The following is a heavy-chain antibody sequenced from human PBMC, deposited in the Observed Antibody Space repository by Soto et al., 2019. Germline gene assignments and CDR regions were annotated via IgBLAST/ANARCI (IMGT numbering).Heavy chain of an antibody. CDR1: GYIFASHG. CDR2: ISARDT. V-gene: IGHV1-18*04. Sequence: ASVKVSCKASGYIFASHGISWVRQAPGQGLEWMGWISARDTNYAQKFQDRVTMTTDTSTDTAYMELRSLRSDDTAVYFCARDTALPTSLRDDFFYFGMDVWGRGTTVTVSS. CDR3: ARDTALPTSLRDDFFYFGMDV. J-gene: IGHJ6*02. D-gene: IGHD3-3*01.